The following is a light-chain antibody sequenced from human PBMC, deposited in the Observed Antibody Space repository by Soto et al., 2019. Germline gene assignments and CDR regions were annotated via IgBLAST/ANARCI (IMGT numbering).Light chain of an antibody. J-gene: IGLJ1*01. V-gene: IGLV2-14*01. Sequence: QSALTQPASVSGSPGQSITISCTGTSGDVGGYNYVSWYQQHPGKVPKLIIYEVSKRPSGVSNRFSGSKSGNTASLTISGLQGEDESHYYCSSYTSDTTLYVFGTGTKVTVL. CDR3: SSYTSDTTLYV. CDR1: SGDVGGYNY. CDR2: EVS.